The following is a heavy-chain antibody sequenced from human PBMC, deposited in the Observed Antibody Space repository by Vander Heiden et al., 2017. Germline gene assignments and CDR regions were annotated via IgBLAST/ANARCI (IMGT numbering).Heavy chain of an antibody. D-gene: IGHD6-6*01. Sequence: QVQPVESGGGVVQPGRSLRLSCAASGFTFSSYAMHWVRQAPRKGLEWVAVISYDGSNKYYADSVKGRFTISRDNSKNTLYLQMNSLRAEDTAVYYCARGTYSSSSYYYYGMDVWGQGTTVTVSS. J-gene: IGHJ6*02. CDR3: ARGTYSSSSYYYYGMDV. V-gene: IGHV3-30*04. CDR2: ISYDGSNK. CDR1: GFTFSSYA.